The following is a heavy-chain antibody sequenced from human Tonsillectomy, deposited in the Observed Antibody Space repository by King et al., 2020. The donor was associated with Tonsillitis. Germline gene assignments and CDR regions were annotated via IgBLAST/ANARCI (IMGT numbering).Heavy chain of an antibody. CDR1: GFTFSNYA. V-gene: IGHV3-23*04. D-gene: IGHD3-10*01. CDR2: ISGSGSST. CDR3: ARDPGTYYYGSGPYDY. J-gene: IGHJ4*02. Sequence: VQLVESGGGLVQSGGSLRLSCAASGFTFSNYAMSWVRQAPGKGLEWGSVISGSGSSTYYADSVRGRFTISRENSKNTLYLQRNSLRAEDTAVYYCARDPGTYYYGSGPYDYWGQGTLVTVSS.